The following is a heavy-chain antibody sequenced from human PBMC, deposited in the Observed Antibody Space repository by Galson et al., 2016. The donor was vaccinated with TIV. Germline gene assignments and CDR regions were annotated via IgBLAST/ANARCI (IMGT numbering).Heavy chain of an antibody. CDR2: INPAVGLT. V-gene: IGHV1-69*04. J-gene: IGHJ4*02. CDR1: GGTFNSYD. D-gene: IGHD3-3*02. Sequence: SGKVSCKASGGTFNSYDISWLRQVPGQGFEWMGRINPAVGLTKYAQRFQGRITITAAYMELSSLRSEDTAVYYCSSASHLVPTVHHYWGQGTLVTVSS. CDR3: SSASHLVPTVHHY.